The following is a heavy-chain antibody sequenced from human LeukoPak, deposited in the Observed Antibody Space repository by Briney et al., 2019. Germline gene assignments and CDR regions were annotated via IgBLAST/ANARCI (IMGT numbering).Heavy chain of an antibody. CDR2: MDPDGSKR. CDR1: GFSFRTYW. J-gene: IGHJ5*02. V-gene: IGHV3-7*01. Sequence: GGSLRLSCAASGFSFRTYWMTWVRQAPGQGLEWVANMDPDGSKRYYVDSVKGRFTISIDHAKNSLYLQMNSLRAEDTAVYYCARVGRRWLQQNWFDPWGQGTLVTVSS. D-gene: IGHD5-24*01. CDR3: ARVGRRWLQQNWFDP.